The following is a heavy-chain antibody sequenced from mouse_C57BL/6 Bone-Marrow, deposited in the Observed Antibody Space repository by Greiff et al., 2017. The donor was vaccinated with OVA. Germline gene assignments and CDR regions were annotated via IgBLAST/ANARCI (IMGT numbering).Heavy chain of an antibody. CDR3: ARYYYGSSYRYFDV. J-gene: IGHJ1*03. CDR1: GYSFTSYY. V-gene: IGHV1-66*01. CDR2: IYPGSGNT. D-gene: IGHD1-1*01. Sequence: VQLQQSGPELVKPGASVKISCKASGYSFTSYYIHWVKQRPGQGLEWIGWIYPGSGNTKYNEKFKGKATLTADTSSSTAYMQLSSLTSEDSAVYYCARYYYGSSYRYFDVWGTGTTVTVSS.